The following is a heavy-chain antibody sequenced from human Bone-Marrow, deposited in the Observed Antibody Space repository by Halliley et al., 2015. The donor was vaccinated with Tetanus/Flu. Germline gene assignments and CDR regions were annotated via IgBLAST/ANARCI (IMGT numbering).Heavy chain of an antibody. J-gene: IGHJ4*02. CDR3: SRGGSGYYFPLDF. CDR1: GFTFDNYA. Sequence: SLRLSCAASGFTFDNYAMFWVRQLPGKGLEWVSGISWNSGRIEYGDSVKGRFIVSRDNAKNSLFLEMNSLRAEDTAFYYCSRGGSGYYFPLDFWGQGTLVIVSS. CDR2: ISWNSGRI. V-gene: IGHV3-9*01. D-gene: IGHD3-22*01.